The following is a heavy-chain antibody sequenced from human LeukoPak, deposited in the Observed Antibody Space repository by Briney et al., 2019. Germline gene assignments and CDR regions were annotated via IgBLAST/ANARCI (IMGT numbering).Heavy chain of an antibody. D-gene: IGHD3-3*01. J-gene: IGHJ4*02. CDR2: ISSFSGTI. CDR1: GLTFSSYS. V-gene: IGHV3-48*01. CDR3: ARDLGSGSLFDY. Sequence: GGSLRLSCAASGLTFSSYSMNWVRQAPGKGLEWVAYISSFSGTIYYADSVKGRFTISRDNSKNTLYLQMNSLRAEDTAVYYCARDLGSGSLFDYWGQGTLITVSS.